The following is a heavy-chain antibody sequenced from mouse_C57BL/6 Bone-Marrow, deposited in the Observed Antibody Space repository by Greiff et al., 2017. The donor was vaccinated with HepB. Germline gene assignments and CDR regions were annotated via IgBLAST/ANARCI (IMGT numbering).Heavy chain of an antibody. Sequence: VKLQESGAELVRPGASVTLSCKASGYTFTDYEMHWVKQTPVHGLEWIGAIDPETGGTAYNQKFKGKAILTADKSSSTAYMELRSLTSEDSAVYYCTRSGTWAWFAYWGQGTLVTVSA. D-gene: IGHD4-1*01. V-gene: IGHV1-15*01. CDR3: TRSGTWAWFAY. CDR2: IDPETGGT. J-gene: IGHJ3*01. CDR1: GYTFTDYE.